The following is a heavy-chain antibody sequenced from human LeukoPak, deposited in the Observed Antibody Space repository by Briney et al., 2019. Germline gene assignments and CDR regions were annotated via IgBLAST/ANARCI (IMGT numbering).Heavy chain of an antibody. V-gene: IGHV3-74*01. CDR1: GFTFGTYW. CDR3: ARGPQNSYGSGTYYDGVFDN. D-gene: IGHD3-10*01. J-gene: IGHJ4*02. Sequence: GGSLRLTCAASGFTFGTYWMHWVRQAPGKGLVWVSRVNGNGRSTNYADSVKGRFTISRDTAKNTLYLQMNSLRAEDTAVYFCARGPQNSYGSGTYYDGVFDNWGQGTLVTVAS. CDR2: VNGNGRST.